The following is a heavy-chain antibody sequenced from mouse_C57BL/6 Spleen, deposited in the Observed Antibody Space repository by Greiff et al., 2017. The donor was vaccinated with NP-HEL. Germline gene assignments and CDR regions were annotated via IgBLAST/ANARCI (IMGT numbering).Heavy chain of an antibody. J-gene: IGHJ1*03. CDR2: IYPGDGDT. D-gene: IGHD2-4*01. Sequence: QVQLQQSGAELVKPGASVKISCKASGYAFSSYWMNWVKQRPGKGLEWIGQIYPGDGDTNYNGKFKGKATLTADKSSSTAYMQLSSLTSEDSAVYFCASYYDYGWYFDVWGTGTTVTVSS. CDR1: GYAFSSYW. CDR3: ASYYDYGWYFDV. V-gene: IGHV1-80*01.